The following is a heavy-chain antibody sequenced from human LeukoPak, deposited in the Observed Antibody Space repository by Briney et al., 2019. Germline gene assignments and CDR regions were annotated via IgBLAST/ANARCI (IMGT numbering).Heavy chain of an antibody. CDR3: ARDNSSGWYFARDNHFDY. Sequence: PGGSLRLSCAASGFTFSSYWMSWVRQAPGKGLEWVANIKQDASEKYYVDSVKGRFTISRDNAKNSLYLQMNSLRAEDTAVYYCARDNSSGWYFARDNHFDYWGQGTLVTVSS. D-gene: IGHD6-19*01. J-gene: IGHJ4*02. CDR1: GFTFSSYW. CDR2: IKQDASEK. V-gene: IGHV3-7*01.